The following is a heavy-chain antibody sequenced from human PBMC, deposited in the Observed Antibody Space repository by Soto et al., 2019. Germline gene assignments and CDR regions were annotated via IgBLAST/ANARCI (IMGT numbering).Heavy chain of an antibody. CDR1: GGSISSDGNY. CDR2: IYYSGST. V-gene: IGHV4-31*03. Sequence: QVQLQESGPGLVKSSQTLSLTCTVSGGSISSDGNYWSWIRQHQGKGLEWIGYIYYSGSTNYNPSLKSRVTISVDTSKNQFSLKLNSVTAADTAVYYCARARMVRGIIYYYGMDVWGQGTTVTVSS. CDR3: ARARMVRGIIYYYGMDV. J-gene: IGHJ6*02. D-gene: IGHD3-10*01.